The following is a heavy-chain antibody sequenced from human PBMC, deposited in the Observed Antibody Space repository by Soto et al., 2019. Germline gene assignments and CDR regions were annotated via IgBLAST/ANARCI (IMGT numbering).Heavy chain of an antibody. CDR2: IIPVFGTG. CDR1: GGTFSSYA. CDR3: ARVGGTGGYTYGLDY. D-gene: IGHD5-18*01. V-gene: IGHV1-69*06. J-gene: IGHJ4*02. Sequence: QVQLVQSGAEVKKPGSSVKVSCKASGGTFSSYAISWVRQAPGQGLEWMGGIIPVFGTGIYAQKLQGRVTITADKSTNTAYMELSSLRSEDTAVYFCARVGGTGGYTYGLDYWGQGTLVTVSS.